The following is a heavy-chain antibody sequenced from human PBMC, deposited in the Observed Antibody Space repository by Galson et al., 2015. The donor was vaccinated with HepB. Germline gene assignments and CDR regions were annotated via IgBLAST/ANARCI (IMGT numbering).Heavy chain of an antibody. Sequence: SLRLSCAASGFTFRFYAMNWFRQAPGKGLEWVSSISSSGDYIYYTDSVMGRFTISRDDAKNSLYLQMNSLRAEDTAIYYYARDYSGWSRDHWGQGTLVTVSS. CDR3: ARDYSGWSRDH. D-gene: IGHD6-19*01. V-gene: IGHV3-21*01. CDR1: GFTFRFYA. J-gene: IGHJ4*02. CDR2: ISSSGDYI.